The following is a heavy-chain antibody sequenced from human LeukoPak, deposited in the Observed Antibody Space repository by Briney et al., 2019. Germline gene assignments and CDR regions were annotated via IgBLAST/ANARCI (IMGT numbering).Heavy chain of an antibody. D-gene: IGHD6-19*01. CDR3: ARYLGGQRLYSSGWPPDAFDI. CDR1: GGSISSYY. V-gene: IGHV4-59*01. CDR2: IYYSGST. Sequence: PSETLSLTCTVSGGSISSYYWSWIRQPPGKGLEWIGYIYYSGSTNYNTSLKSRVTISVDTSKNQFSLKLSSVTAADTAVYYCARYLGGQRLYSSGWPPDAFDIWGQGTMVTVSS. J-gene: IGHJ3*02.